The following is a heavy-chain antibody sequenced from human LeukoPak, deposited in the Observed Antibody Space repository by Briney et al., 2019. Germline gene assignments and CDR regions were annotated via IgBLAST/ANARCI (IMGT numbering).Heavy chain of an antibody. CDR3: ARVGGYCGSTSCYYRY. CDR1: GGTFSSYS. V-gene: IGHV1-69*01. CDR2: IIPIFSTA. J-gene: IGHJ4*02. D-gene: IGHD2-2*01. Sequence: SVKVSCKASGGTFSSYSISWVRQAPGQGLEWMGAIIPIFSTANYAQKFQGRVTITADESTSTAYMELSSLRSEDTAVYYCARVGGYCGSTSCYYRYWGQGTLVTVSS.